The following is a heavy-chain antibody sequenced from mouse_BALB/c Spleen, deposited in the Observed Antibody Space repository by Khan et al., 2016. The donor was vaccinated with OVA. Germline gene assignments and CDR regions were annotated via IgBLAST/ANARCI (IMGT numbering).Heavy chain of an antibody. J-gene: IGHJ2*01. CDR2: ITYSGST. CDR1: GYSITSDYA. D-gene: IGHD1-1*01. V-gene: IGHV3-2*02. Sequence: VQLKESGPGLVKPSQSLSLTCTVTGYSITSDYAWNWIRQFPGNKLEWMAYITYSGSTGYNPSLKGRIFLTRDTSKNQFFQLLNSVTNETAATYSCSRDCGSIYLCFYYWGQGTTLTVSS. CDR3: SRDCGSIYLCFYY.